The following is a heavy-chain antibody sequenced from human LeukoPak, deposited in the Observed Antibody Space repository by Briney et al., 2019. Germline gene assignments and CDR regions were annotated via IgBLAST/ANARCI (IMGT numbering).Heavy chain of an antibody. CDR3: ARLAPDYGDHRNYWYFDL. V-gene: IGHV4-34*01. D-gene: IGHD4-17*01. CDR2: INHSGST. CDR1: GGSFSGYY. J-gene: IGHJ2*01. Sequence: PSETLSLTCAVYGGSFSGYYWSWIRQPPGKGLEWIGEINHSGSTNYNPSLKSRVTISVDTSKNQFSLKLSSVTAADTAVYYCARLAPDYGDHRNYWYFDLWGRGTLVTVSS.